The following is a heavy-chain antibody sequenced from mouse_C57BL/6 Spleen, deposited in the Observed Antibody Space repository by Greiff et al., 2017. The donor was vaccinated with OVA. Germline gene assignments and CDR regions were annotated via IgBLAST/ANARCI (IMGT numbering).Heavy chain of an antibody. V-gene: IGHV1-9*01. J-gene: IGHJ1*03. CDR2: ILPGSGST. D-gene: IGHD1-3*01. Sequence: QVQLQQSGAELMKPGASVKLSCKATGYTFTGYWIEWVKQRPGHGLEWIGEILPGSGSTNYNAKFKGTATFTADTSSNTAYMQLSSLTTEDSAIYYCARYNYVPYWYFDVWGTGTTVTVSS. CDR1: GYTFTGYW. CDR3: ARYNYVPYWYFDV.